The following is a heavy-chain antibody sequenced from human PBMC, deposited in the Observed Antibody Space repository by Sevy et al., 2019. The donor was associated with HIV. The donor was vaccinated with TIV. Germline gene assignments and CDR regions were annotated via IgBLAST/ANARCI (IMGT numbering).Heavy chain of an antibody. D-gene: IGHD5-12*01. CDR1: GGTFSSYA. CDR2: IIPIFGTA. Sequence: ASVKVSCKASGGTFSSYAISWVRQARGQGLEWMGGIIPIFGTANYAQKFQGRVTITADKSTSTAYMELSSLRSEDTAVYYCARTSYSGYDYNYYYYYMDVWGKGTTVTVSS. CDR3: ARTSYSGYDYNYYYYYMDV. J-gene: IGHJ6*03. V-gene: IGHV1-69*06.